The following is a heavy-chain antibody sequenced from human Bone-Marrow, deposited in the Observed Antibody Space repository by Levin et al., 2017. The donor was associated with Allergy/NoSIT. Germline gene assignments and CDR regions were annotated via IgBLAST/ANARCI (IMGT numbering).Heavy chain of an antibody. Sequence: SETLSLTCTVSGGSISSSSYYWGWIRQPPGKGLEWIGSIYYSGSTYYNPSLKSRVTISVDTSKNQFSLKLSSVTAADTAVYYCARQGNDYGDYGPSDYWGQGTLVTVSS. CDR2: IYYSGST. J-gene: IGHJ4*02. V-gene: IGHV4-39*01. D-gene: IGHD4-17*01. CDR3: ARQGNDYGDYGPSDY. CDR1: GGSISSSSYY.